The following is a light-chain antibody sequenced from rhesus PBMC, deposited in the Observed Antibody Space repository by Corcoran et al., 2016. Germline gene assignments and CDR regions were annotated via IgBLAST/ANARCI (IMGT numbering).Light chain of an antibody. CDR2: KAS. J-gene: IGKJ4*01. Sequence: DIQMTQSPSSLSASVVHRVTITCRARENVNNYLNWYQPKPAEATTLLIYKASTVQSWVPSRFRGSGSGTEYTCTVHRLPPEDVVTYYCPHGYGTPPLTFGGGTKVEIK. CDR3: PHGYGTPPLT. V-gene: IGKV1-74*01. CDR1: ENVNNY.